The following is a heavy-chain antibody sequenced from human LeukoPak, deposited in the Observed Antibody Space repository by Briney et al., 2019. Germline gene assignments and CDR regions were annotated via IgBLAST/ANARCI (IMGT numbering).Heavy chain of an antibody. D-gene: IGHD5-24*01. Sequence: SETLSLTCTVSGGSISRYYWSWIRQPPGKGLEWIGYIYYSGSTNYNPSLKSRVTISVDTSKNQFSLKLSSVTAADTAVYYCARHHQKRWLPRAWIDYWGQGTLVTVSS. J-gene: IGHJ4*02. CDR3: ARHHQKRWLPRAWIDY. V-gene: IGHV4-59*08. CDR1: GGSISRYY. CDR2: IYYSGST.